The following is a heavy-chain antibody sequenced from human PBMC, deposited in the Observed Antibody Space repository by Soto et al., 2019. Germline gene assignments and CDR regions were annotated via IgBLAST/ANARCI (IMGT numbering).Heavy chain of an antibody. D-gene: IGHD6-13*01. J-gene: IGHJ4*02. CDR3: ANSIAAAGGFDY. V-gene: IGHV3-23*01. Sequence: GGSMRLSCAACGFTFSSYAMSWVRQAPGKGLEWVSAISGSGGSTYYADSVKGRFTISRDNSKNTLYLQMNSLRAEDTAVYYCANSIAAAGGFDYWGQGTLVTVSS. CDR1: GFTFSSYA. CDR2: ISGSGGST.